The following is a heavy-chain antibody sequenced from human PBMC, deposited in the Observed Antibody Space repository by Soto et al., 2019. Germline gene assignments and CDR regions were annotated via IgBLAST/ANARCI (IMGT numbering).Heavy chain of an antibody. J-gene: IGHJ4*02. CDR3: ARLNILTGYYFQDY. Sequence: SESLSLTCTVSGGSISSYYWSWIRQPPGKGLEGIGYIYYSGSTNYNPSLKSRVTISVDTSKNQFSLKLSSVTAADTAVYYSARLNILTGYYFQDYWGQGTLVNVSS. CDR1: GGSISSYY. CDR2: IYYSGST. D-gene: IGHD3-9*01. V-gene: IGHV4-59*08.